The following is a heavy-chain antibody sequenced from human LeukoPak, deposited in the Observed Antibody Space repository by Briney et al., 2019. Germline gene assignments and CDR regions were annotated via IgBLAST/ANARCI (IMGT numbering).Heavy chain of an antibody. CDR3: ARDSSGYYSYWYFDL. D-gene: IGHD3-22*01. J-gene: IGHJ2*01. Sequence: GGSLRLSCAASGFTFSSYSMNWVRQAPGKGLEWVSYISSSSSTIYYADSVKGRFTISRDNAKNSLYLQMNSLRAEDTAVYYCARDSSGYYSYWYFDLWGRGTLVTVSS. CDR1: GFTFSSYS. V-gene: IGHV3-48*01. CDR2: ISSSSSTI.